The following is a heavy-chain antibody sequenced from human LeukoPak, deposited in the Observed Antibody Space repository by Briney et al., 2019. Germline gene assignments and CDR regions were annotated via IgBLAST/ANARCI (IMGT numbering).Heavy chain of an antibody. V-gene: IGHV3-30-3*01. CDR3: ARDTYYYDSTSSWYFDL. D-gene: IGHD3-22*01. CDR2: ISYDGSNK. J-gene: IGHJ2*01. CDR1: GFTFRSYW. Sequence: GGSLRLSCAASGFTFRSYWMHWVRQAPGKGLEWVAVISYDGSNKYYADSVKGRFTISRDNSKNTLYLQMNSLRAEDTAVYYCARDTYYYDSTSSWYFDLWGRGTLVTVSS.